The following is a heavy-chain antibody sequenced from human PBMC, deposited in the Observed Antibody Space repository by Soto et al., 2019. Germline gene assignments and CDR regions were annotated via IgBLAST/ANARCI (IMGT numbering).Heavy chain of an antibody. CDR3: ARGGSSMGA. J-gene: IGHJ5*02. D-gene: IGHD1-26*01. V-gene: IGHV4-59*11. Sequence: PSETLSLTCSVSGGSISGHYWSWIRQPPGRGLEWIGYIYFTGSTNYSPSLKSRVLISLDASKNQFSLRLSSVIAADTAFYFCARGGSSMGAWGKGTLVTVSS. CDR2: IYFTGST. CDR1: GGSISGHY.